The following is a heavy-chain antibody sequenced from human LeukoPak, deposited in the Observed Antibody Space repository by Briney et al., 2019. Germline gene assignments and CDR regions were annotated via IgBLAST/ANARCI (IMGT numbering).Heavy chain of an antibody. Sequence: GGSLRLSCAASGFTFSSYAMNWVRQAPGKGLEWASYISSSSSSIYYADSVKGRFTISRDNAKNSLYLQMNSQRAEDTAVYYCARGALLWFGEWPMDVWGQGTTVAVSS. V-gene: IGHV3-48*01. CDR1: GFTFSSYA. D-gene: IGHD3-10*01. J-gene: IGHJ6*02. CDR2: ISSSSSSI. CDR3: ARGALLWFGEWPMDV.